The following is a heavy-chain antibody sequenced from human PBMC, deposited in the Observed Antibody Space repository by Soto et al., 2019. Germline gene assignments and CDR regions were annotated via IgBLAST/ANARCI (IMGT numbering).Heavy chain of an antibody. D-gene: IGHD2-2*01. J-gene: IGHJ6*03. CDR2: ISAYNGNT. CDR3: ARPRYCSSTSCLYYYYYYMDV. V-gene: IGHV1-18*01. Sequence: ASVKVSCKASGYSFTSYGISWVRQAPGQGLEWMGWISAYNGNTNYAQKLQGRVTMTTDTSTSTAYMELRGLRSDDTAVYYCARPRYCSSTSCLYYYYYYMDVWGKGTTVTVSS. CDR1: GYSFTSYG.